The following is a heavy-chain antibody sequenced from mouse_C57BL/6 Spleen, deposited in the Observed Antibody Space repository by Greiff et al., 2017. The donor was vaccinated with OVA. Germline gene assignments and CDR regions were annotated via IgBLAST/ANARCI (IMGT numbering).Heavy chain of an antibody. Sequence: QVQLQQSGAELARPGASVKLSCKASGYTFTSYGIRWVKQSPGQGLEWIGEIYPGSGNTYYNEKFKGKATLTVDKSSSTAYMQLRSLTSEDSAVYYCARDTTLVDNYFDDWGKGTTLTVSS. J-gene: IGHJ2*01. CDR3: ARDTTLVDNYFDD. D-gene: IGHD1-1*01. CDR1: GYTFTSYG. CDR2: IYPGSGNT. V-gene: IGHV1-81*01.